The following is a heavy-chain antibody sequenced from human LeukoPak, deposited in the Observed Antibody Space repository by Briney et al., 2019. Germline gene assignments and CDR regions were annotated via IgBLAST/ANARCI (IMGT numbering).Heavy chain of an antibody. Sequence: GGSLRLSCAASGFTFSRYAMSWVRQAPGKGLEWVSSIGSAGGTTYYADSVKGRLTISRDNSKNTLYLQMNSLRAEDTAVYYCAKIEMSTMKAFDIWGQGTMVTVSS. J-gene: IGHJ3*02. CDR3: AKIEMSTMKAFDI. CDR2: IGSAGGTT. CDR1: GFTFSRYA. V-gene: IGHV3-23*01. D-gene: IGHD5-24*01.